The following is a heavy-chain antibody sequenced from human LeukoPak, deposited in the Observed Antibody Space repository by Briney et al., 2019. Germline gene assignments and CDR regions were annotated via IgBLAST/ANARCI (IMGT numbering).Heavy chain of an antibody. CDR3: ARRGSRHYGSGRTWFDP. Sequence: ASVKVSCKASGYTFTSYDINWVRQATGQGLEWMGWMNPNSGNTGYAQKFQGRVTMTRNTSISTAHMELSSLRSEDTAVYYCARRGSRHYGSGRTWFDPWGQGTLVTVSS. J-gene: IGHJ5*02. CDR1: GYTFTSYD. D-gene: IGHD3-10*01. V-gene: IGHV1-8*01. CDR2: MNPNSGNT.